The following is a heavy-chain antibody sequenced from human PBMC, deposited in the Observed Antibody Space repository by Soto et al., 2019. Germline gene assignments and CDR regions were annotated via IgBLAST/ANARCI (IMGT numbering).Heavy chain of an antibody. D-gene: IGHD4-4*01. J-gene: IGHJ6*02. V-gene: IGHV4-59*08. Sequence: QVQLQQSGPRLVKPSETLSRTCTVSSGPDRSHNWGWIRQPPGRGLEWIGYVYYTGDTAYNPSLRGRVTISADTSTNDISLTLNSVTAAHTAVYYCVRQGIDFLHGLVDVWGQGTTVSVSS. CDR3: VRQGIDFLHGLVDV. CDR1: SGPDRSHN. CDR2: VYYTGDT.